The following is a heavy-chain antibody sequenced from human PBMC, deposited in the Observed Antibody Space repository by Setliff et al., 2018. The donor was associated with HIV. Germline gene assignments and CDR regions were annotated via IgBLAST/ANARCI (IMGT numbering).Heavy chain of an antibody. J-gene: IGHJ4*02. D-gene: IGHD3-22*01. Sequence: SETLSLTCNVSDDSFSTNYWSWVRQPPGKGLEWIGYIYASGSTNYNPSLKSRVTVSIDTSKNQFSLRLRSVTAADTALYCCARLGRAIDRGGYSLRFDYWGQGTLVTVSS. V-gene: IGHV4-4*09. CDR1: DDSFSTNY. CDR3: ARLGRAIDRGGYSLRFDY. CDR2: IYASGST.